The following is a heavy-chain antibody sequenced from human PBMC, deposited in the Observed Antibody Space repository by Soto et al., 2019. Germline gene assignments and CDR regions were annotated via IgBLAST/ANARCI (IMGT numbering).Heavy chain of an antibody. Sequence: PGGSLRLSCAASGFTFSSYCMHWVRQAPGKGLEWVAVISYDGSNKYYADSVKGRFTISRDNSKNTLYLQMNSLRAEDTAVYYCAKGGLPGLRYFDYWGQGTLVTVSS. V-gene: IGHV3-30*18. CDR1: GFTFSSYC. CDR2: ISYDGSNK. D-gene: IGHD5-12*01. J-gene: IGHJ4*02. CDR3: AKGGLPGLRYFDY.